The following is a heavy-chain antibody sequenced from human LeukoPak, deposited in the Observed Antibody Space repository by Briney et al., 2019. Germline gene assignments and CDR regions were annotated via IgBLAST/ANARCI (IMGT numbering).Heavy chain of an antibody. Sequence: PGGSLRLSCAASGFTFSGSAMHWVRQASGKGLEWVGRIRSKANSYATAYAASVKGRFTISRDNSKNTLYLQMNSLRAEDTALYYCARAAAETGAFRDNWFDPWGQGTLVTVSS. CDR3: ARAAAETGAFRDNWFDP. D-gene: IGHD6-19*01. J-gene: IGHJ5*02. CDR1: GFTFSGSA. V-gene: IGHV3-73*01. CDR2: IRSKANSYAT.